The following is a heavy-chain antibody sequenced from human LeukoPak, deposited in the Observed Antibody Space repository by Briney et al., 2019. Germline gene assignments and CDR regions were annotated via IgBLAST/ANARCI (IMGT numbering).Heavy chain of an antibody. CDR3: ATEYKGY. J-gene: IGHJ4*02. CDR2: IKQDGSEE. V-gene: IGHV3-7*05. CDR1: EFTFSTYW. D-gene: IGHD2-15*01. Sequence: GGSLRLSCVGSEFTFSTYWMSWVRQAPGKGLKWLANIKQDGSEEYYVDSVKGRFTTSRDNTKNSLYLQINSLRADDTAIYYCATEYKGYWGQGTLVTVSS.